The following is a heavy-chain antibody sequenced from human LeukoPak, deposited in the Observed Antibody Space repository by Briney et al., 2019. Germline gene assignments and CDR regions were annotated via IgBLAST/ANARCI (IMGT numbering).Heavy chain of an antibody. CDR1: GYSISSGYY. D-gene: IGHD3-3*01. CDR3: ARDNFGVVTTTFPFDY. J-gene: IGHJ4*02. CDR2: IYHSGST. V-gene: IGHV4-38-2*02. Sequence: SETLSLTCAFSGYSISSGYYWGWIRQPPGKGLEWIGSIYHSGSTYYNPSLKSRVTISVDTSKNQFPLKLSSVTAADTAVYYCARDNFGVVTTTFPFDYWGQGTLVTVSS.